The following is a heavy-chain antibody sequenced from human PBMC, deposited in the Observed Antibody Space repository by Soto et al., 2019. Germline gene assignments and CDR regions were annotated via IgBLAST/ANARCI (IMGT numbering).Heavy chain of an antibody. Sequence: QVQLQESGPGLVKPSETLSLSCSVSGDSITNYYWSWIRQPPGMGLEWIGYISSAGSTSYNHSLNGRVSISRDTSENQFFLELTSVTAADTAVYYCGGGTSVLWEMFFWGQGTGVSVSS. J-gene: IGHJ4*02. CDR1: GDSITNYY. D-gene: IGHD1-26*01. V-gene: IGHV4-59*01. CDR2: ISSAGST. CDR3: GGGTSVLWEMFF.